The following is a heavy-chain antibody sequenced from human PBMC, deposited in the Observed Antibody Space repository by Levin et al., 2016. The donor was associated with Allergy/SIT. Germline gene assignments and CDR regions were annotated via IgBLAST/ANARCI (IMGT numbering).Heavy chain of an antibody. D-gene: IGHD2-15*01. Sequence: SETLSLTCAVSGASISSLCTSWIRQSPGKGLEWVGYMCYTGNANYNPSLRSRVDMSLDSHKNNFSLKLTSVTAADTAVYYCATADIHSKWALTVWGPGTVVAVSS. CDR1: GASISSLC. V-gene: IGHV4-59*08. CDR2: MCYTGNA. CDR3: ATADIHSKWALTV. J-gene: IGHJ3*01.